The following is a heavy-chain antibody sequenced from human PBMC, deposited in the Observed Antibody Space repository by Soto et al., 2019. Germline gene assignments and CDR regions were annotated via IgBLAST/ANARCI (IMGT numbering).Heavy chain of an antibody. J-gene: IGHJ4*02. D-gene: IGHD3-9*01. Sequence: SETLSLTCAVSGGSISSGGYSWSWIRQPPGKGLEWIGYIYHSGSTYYNPSLKSRVTISVDRSKNQSSLKLSSVTAAVTAVYYCARLKTYDILNNSDYWGQGSLVTVSS. CDR1: GGSISSGGYS. CDR2: IYHSGST. V-gene: IGHV4-30-2*01. CDR3: ARLKTYDILNNSDY.